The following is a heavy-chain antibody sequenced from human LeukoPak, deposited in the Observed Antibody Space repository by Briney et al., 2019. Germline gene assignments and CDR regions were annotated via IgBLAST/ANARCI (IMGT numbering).Heavy chain of an antibody. V-gene: IGHV1-69*13. CDR3: ARDYDILTGYYFGGSDY. CDR1: GGTFSSYA. Sequence: ASVKVSCKASGGTFSSYAISWVRQAPGQGLEWMGGIIPIFGTANYAQKFQGRVTITADESTSTAYMELRSLRSDDTAVYYCARDYDILTGYYFGGSDYWGQGTLVTVSS. CDR2: IIPIFGTA. J-gene: IGHJ4*02. D-gene: IGHD3-9*01.